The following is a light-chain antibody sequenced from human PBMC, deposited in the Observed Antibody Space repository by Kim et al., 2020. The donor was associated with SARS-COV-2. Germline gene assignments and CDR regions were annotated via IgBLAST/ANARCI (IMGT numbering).Light chain of an antibody. CDR2: AAS. J-gene: IGKJ1*01. V-gene: IGKV3-15*01. CDR1: QSVSID. CDR3: QQYNTWPRT. Sequence: GSPGVRVAASCGASQSVSIDVAWYQQIPGQAPRLRISAASSRATGIPARFSGSGSGTEFTLTISSLQSEDFASYYCQQYNTWPRTFGQGTKVDIK.